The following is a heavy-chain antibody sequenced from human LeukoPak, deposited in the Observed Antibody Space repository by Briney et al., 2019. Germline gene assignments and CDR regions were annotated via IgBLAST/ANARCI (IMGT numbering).Heavy chain of an antibody. CDR1: GFTFSSYA. V-gene: IGHV3-23*01. D-gene: IGHD4-17*01. Sequence: GGSLRLSCAASGFTFSSYAVSWVRQAPGKGLEWVSAISGSGGSTYYADSVKGRFTISRDNSKNTLYLQMNSLRAEDTAVYYCAKARLRLNWFDPWGQGTLVTVSS. CDR3: AKARLRLNWFDP. CDR2: ISGSGGST. J-gene: IGHJ5*02.